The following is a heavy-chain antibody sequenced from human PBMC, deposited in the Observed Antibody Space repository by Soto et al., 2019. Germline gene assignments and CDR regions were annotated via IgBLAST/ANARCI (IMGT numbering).Heavy chain of an antibody. D-gene: IGHD3-22*01. Sequence: SVKVSCKASGVTFGRDAITWVRQAPGQGLEWVGRITPIFGTTNYAQNLQGRVTISADKSTLTSYMELHSLTSDDTALYYCARDRTDSGYYTNWLDPWGQGTQVTVSS. CDR2: ITPIFGTT. CDR1: GVTFGRDA. V-gene: IGHV1-69*06. CDR3: ARDRTDSGYYTNWLDP. J-gene: IGHJ5*02.